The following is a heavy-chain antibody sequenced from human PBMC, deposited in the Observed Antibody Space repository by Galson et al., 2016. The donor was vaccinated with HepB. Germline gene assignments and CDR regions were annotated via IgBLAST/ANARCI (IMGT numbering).Heavy chain of an antibody. CDR1: GSSFSHYW. J-gene: IGHJ4*02. D-gene: IGHD1-1*01. CDR2: IHPGDSDT. Sequence: QSGAEVTKPGESLRISCKGSGSSFSHYWIGWARQMPGKGLEWMGIIHPGDSDTRYSPSFQGQVTISVDNSISTAYLQLSSLKASDTAVYYSARPITKNDGPGDDFWGQGTLVTVSS. CDR3: ARPITKNDGPGDDF. V-gene: IGHV5-51*03.